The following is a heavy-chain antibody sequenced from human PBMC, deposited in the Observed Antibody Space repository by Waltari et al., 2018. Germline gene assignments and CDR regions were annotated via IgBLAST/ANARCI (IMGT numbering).Heavy chain of an antibody. CDR3: ARHPEQLVGYWYFDL. CDR2: INHSGST. J-gene: IGHJ2*01. V-gene: IGHV4-38-2*01. D-gene: IGHD6-6*01. CDR1: GYSISSGYS. Sequence: QVQLQESGPGLVKPSETLSLTCDVSGYSISSGYSRGWIRQPPGKGLGWIGSINHSGSTHQNPPLKSRLTIALDTSTNQFSLKLSSVTAADTAVFYCARHPEQLVGYWYFDLWGRGTLVTVSS.